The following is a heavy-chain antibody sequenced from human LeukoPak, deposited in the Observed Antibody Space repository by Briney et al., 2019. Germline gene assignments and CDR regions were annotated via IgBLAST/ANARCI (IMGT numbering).Heavy chain of an antibody. CDR1: GGSISSSSYY. D-gene: IGHD4-17*01. CDR2: IHYSGST. CDR3: ARVISLYGDYRFFWFDP. Sequence: SETLSLTCTVSGGSISSSSYYWGWIRQPPGKGLEWIGSIHYSGSTYYNPSLKSRVTISVDTSKNQFSLKLSSVTAADTAVYYCARVISLYGDYRFFWFDPWGQGTLVTVSS. V-gene: IGHV4-39*07. J-gene: IGHJ5*02.